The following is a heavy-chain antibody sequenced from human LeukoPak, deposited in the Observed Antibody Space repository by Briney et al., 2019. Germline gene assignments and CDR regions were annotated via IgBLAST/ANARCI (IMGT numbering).Heavy chain of an antibody. CDR3: ASNSYYYGSGSIYDN. Sequence: SVYHVSWRLKATGKGLVGVSYISSSGCTIYYADSVKGRFTISRDNAKNSLYLQMNSLRAEDTAVYYCASNSYYYGSGSIYDNWGQGTLVTVSS. V-gene: IGHV3-11*01. D-gene: IGHD3-10*01. J-gene: IGHJ4*02. CDR2: ISSSGCTI. CDR1: SVYH.